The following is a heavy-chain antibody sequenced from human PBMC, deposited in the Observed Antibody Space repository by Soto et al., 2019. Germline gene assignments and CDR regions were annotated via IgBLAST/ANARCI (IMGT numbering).Heavy chain of an antibody. J-gene: IGHJ4*02. CDR1: GYTFTSYG. Sequence: AAVNVPCKASGYTFTSYGISWVRQAPGQGLELMGWISAYNGNTKYEEKFQGRVTMTTDTSTSTAYMELTSLRSDDTAVYYCARDHVGRRWYLDSWGQGTLVTVSS. D-gene: IGHD1-1*01. CDR3: ARDHVGRRWYLDS. V-gene: IGHV1-18*04. CDR2: ISAYNGNT.